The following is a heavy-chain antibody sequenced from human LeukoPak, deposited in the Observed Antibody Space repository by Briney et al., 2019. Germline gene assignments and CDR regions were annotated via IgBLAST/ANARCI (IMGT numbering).Heavy chain of an antibody. CDR3: ARLAGYWFDS. J-gene: IGHJ5*01. Sequence: SETLSLTCTVSGGSISSYYWSWIRQPPGKGLEWIGYIYYSGSTNYNPSLKSRVTMSVDTSKNEFSLKMSSVTAADTAVYYCARLAGYWFDSWGQGTLVTVSS. CDR1: GGSISSYY. V-gene: IGHV4-59*08. CDR2: IYYSGST.